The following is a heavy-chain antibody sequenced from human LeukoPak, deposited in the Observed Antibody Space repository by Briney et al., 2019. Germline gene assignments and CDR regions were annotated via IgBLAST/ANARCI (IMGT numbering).Heavy chain of an antibody. Sequence: SETLSLTCTVSGGSISSYYWSWIRQPPGKGLECIGYIYYSGSTNYNPSLKSRVTISVDTSKNQFSLKLSSVTAADTAVYYCARDQHYCAVDCYSFGFDPWGQGTLVTVSS. J-gene: IGHJ5*02. CDR1: GGSISSYY. D-gene: IGHD2-21*01. V-gene: IGHV4-59*12. CDR3: ARDQHYCAVDCYSFGFDP. CDR2: IYYSGST.